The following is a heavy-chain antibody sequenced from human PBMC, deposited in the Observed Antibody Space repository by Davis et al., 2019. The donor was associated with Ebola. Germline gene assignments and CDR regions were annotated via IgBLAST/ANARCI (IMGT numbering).Heavy chain of an antibody. CDR1: GGTFSSYV. CDR2: IIPIFGTA. J-gene: IGHJ5*02. D-gene: IGHD3-10*01. CDR3: ARDGVQGFDP. Sequence: AASVKVSCKASGGTFSSYVISWVRQAPGQGLEWMGGIIPIFGTANYAQKFQGRVTITADESTSTAYMEPSSLRSEDTAVYYCARDGVQGFDPWGQGTLVTVSS. V-gene: IGHV1-69*13.